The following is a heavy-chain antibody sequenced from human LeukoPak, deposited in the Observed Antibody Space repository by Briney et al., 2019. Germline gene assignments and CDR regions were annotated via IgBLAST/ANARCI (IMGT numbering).Heavy chain of an antibody. Sequence: GGSLRLSCAASGFTFSSYSMSWVRQAPGKGLEWVSYISSSSSTIYYADSVKGRFTISRDNAKNSLYLQMNSLRAEDTAVYYCARAVAYYYDSRSYFDYWGQGTLVTVSS. CDR1: GFTFSSYS. CDR2: ISSSSSTI. V-gene: IGHV3-48*01. J-gene: IGHJ4*02. CDR3: ARAVAYYYDSRSYFDY. D-gene: IGHD3-22*01.